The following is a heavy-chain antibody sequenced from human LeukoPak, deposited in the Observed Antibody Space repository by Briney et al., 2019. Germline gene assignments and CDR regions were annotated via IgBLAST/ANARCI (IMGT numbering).Heavy chain of an antibody. D-gene: IGHD3-22*01. Sequence: GGSLRLSCAASGFTFSSYWVSWVRQAPGKGLEWVANIKQDGSEKYYVDSVKGRFTISRDNAKNSLYLQMNSLRAEDTAVYYCARDLPYDRGVFDYWGQGTLVTVSS. CDR1: GFTFSSYW. CDR2: IKQDGSEK. CDR3: ARDLPYDRGVFDY. J-gene: IGHJ4*02. V-gene: IGHV3-7*01.